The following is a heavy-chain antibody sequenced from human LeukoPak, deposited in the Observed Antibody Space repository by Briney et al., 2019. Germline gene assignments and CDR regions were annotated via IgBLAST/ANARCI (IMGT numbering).Heavy chain of an antibody. J-gene: IGHJ4*02. CDR3: ARDFTVAAGFDY. D-gene: IGHD6-19*01. CDR1: GFTFSSYS. Sequence: PGGSLRLSCAASGFTFSSYSMNWVRQAPGKGLEWVSSISSSSSYIYYADSVKGRFTISRDNAKNSLYLQMNSLRAEDTAVYYCARDFTVAAGFDYWGQGTLVTVSS. CDR2: ISSSSSYI. V-gene: IGHV3-21*01.